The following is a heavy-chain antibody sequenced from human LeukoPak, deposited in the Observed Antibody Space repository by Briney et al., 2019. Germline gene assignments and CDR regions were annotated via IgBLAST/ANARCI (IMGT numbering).Heavy chain of an antibody. CDR1: GYTFTNYI. D-gene: IGHD5-24*01. J-gene: IGHJ5*02. Sequence: ASVKVSCKTSGYTFTNYIITWVRQAPGQGPEWMGVISPSGGSTTYAQKFQGRVTLTRDMSTSTDYLELSSLRSEDTAVYYCARDNSVRDEAWWFNPWGQGTLVTVSS. CDR3: ARDNSVRDEAWWFNP. CDR2: ISPSGGST. V-gene: IGHV1-46*01.